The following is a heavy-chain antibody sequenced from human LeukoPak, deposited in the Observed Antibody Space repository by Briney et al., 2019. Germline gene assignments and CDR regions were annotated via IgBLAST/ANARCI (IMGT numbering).Heavy chain of an antibody. J-gene: IGHJ4*02. CDR1: GFTFSSYS. CDR2: ISSSGSYT. CDR3: ARARKLTTVNTFSYFDY. D-gene: IGHD4-11*01. Sequence: GGSLRLSCAASGFTFSSYSLNWVRQAPGKGMEWVSSISSSGSYTYYAHSVKGRFTISRDNAKNSLYLQRNSLSAEDTAVYYCARARKLTTVNTFSYFDYWGQGTLVTVSS. V-gene: IGHV3-21*01.